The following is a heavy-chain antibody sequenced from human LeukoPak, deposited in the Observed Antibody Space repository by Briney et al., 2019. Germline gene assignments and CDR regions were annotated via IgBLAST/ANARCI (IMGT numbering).Heavy chain of an antibody. CDR1: GFTFSSSS. CDR3: ARDRGRDGYNFDY. Sequence: PGGSLRLSCAASGFTFSSSSMNWVRQAPGKGLEWVSYISSSSSTMYYADSVKGRSTISRDNAKNSLYLQMNSLRAEDTAVYYCARDRGRDGYNFDYWGQGTLVTVS. D-gene: IGHD5-24*01. J-gene: IGHJ4*02. V-gene: IGHV3-48*01. CDR2: ISSSSSTM.